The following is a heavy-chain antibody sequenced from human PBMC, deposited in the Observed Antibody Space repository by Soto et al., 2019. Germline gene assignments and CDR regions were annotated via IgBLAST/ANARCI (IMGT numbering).Heavy chain of an antibody. CDR2: IYYSGST. Sequence: QVQLQESGPGLVKPSQTLSLTCTVSGGSISSGGYYWSWIRQHPGKGLEWIGYIYYSGSTYYNPSLKSRVTISVDTSKNQFSLKLSSVTAADTAVYYCARDWGYYDSSGYYENWFDPWGQGTLVTVSS. D-gene: IGHD3-22*01. CDR1: GGSISSGGYY. V-gene: IGHV4-31*03. CDR3: ARDWGYYDSSGYYENWFDP. J-gene: IGHJ5*02.